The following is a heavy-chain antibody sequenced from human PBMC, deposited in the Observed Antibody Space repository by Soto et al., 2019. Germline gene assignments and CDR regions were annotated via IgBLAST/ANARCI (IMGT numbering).Heavy chain of an antibody. Sequence: GASVKVSCKASGFTFTSSAVQWVRQARGQRLEWIGWIVVGSGNTNYAQKLQERVAITRDMSTSTAYMELSSLRSEDTAVYYCAAGEYSGSYYYYYGMDVWGQGTTVTVSS. V-gene: IGHV1-58*01. CDR2: IVVGSGNT. CDR1: GFTFTSSA. D-gene: IGHD1-26*01. CDR3: AAGEYSGSYYYYYGMDV. J-gene: IGHJ6*02.